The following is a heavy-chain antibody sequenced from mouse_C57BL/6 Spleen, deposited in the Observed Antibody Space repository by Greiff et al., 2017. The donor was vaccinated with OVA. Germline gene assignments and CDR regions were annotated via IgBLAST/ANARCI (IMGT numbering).Heavy chain of an antibody. Sequence: EVKLVESGGGLVQPGGSMKLSCDASGFTFSNYWMNWVRQSPGTGLEWVAQIRLKSGNYATHYAASVKGRFTISRDDSKSSVYLQMNNLRAEDTLIYYCTGGLYCGSSSWYFDVWGTGTTVTVSS. CDR2: IRLKSGNYAT. CDR1: GFTFSNYW. CDR3: TGGLYCGSSSWYFDV. D-gene: IGHD1-1*01. V-gene: IGHV6-3*01. J-gene: IGHJ1*03.